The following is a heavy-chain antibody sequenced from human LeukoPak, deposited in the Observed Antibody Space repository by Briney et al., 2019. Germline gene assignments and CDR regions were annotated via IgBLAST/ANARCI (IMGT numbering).Heavy chain of an antibody. Sequence: SETLSLTCTVSGGSISSGDYYWSWIRQPPGKGLEWIGNIYLSGSTNYNPSLKSRVTISVDTSKNQFSLKLTSVTAADTAMYYCTREPSGYFPEYWGQGTLLTVSS. CDR1: GGSISSGDYY. J-gene: IGHJ4*02. D-gene: IGHD3-22*01. CDR2: IYLSGST. CDR3: TREPSGYFPEY. V-gene: IGHV4-39*07.